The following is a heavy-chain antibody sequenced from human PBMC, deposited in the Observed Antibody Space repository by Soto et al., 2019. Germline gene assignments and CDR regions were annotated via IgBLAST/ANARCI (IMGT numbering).Heavy chain of an antibody. CDR2: IYYSGST. V-gene: IGHV4-31*03. Sequence: SETLSLTCTVSGGSISSGCYYWSWIRQHPGKGLEWIGYIYYSGSTYYNPSLKSRVTISVDTSKNQFSLKLSSVTAADTAVYYCARGWDYYESSGHNPNWFDPWGQGTLVTVSS. J-gene: IGHJ5*02. CDR1: GGSISSGCYY. CDR3: ARGWDYYESSGHNPNWFDP. D-gene: IGHD3-22*01.